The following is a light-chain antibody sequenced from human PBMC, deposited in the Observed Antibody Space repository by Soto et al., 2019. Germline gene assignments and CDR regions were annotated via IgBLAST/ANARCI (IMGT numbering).Light chain of an antibody. CDR2: KIS. Sequence: QSVLTQPASVSGSPGQSITIFCTGTRIDVGGYNYVSWYQQHPGNTPKPTIYKISNRPSGVSNSVSGSKSGNTASLTIPGLQAEDEDDYYCSSYTSSSTSVVVGGGTKLAVL. CDR3: SSYTSSSTSVV. CDR1: RIDVGGYNY. J-gene: IGLJ2*01. V-gene: IGLV2-14*01.